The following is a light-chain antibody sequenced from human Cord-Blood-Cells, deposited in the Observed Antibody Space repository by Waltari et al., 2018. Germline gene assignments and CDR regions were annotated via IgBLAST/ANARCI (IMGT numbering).Light chain of an antibody. J-gene: IGKJ1*01. Sequence: EIVMTQSPATLSVSPGERATISCRASQSVSSNLAWYQQQPGQAPRLLIYGASTRATGIPARFSGSGSGTEFTLTISSLQSEDFAVYYCQQYNNWPRTWTFGQGTKVEIK. CDR3: QQYNNWPRTWT. CDR1: QSVSSN. CDR2: GAS. V-gene: IGKV3D-15*01.